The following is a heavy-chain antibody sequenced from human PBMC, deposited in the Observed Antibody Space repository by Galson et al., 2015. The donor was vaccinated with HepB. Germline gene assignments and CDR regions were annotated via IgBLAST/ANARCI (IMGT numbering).Heavy chain of an antibody. Sequence: SVKVSCKASGYTFTGYYMHWVRQAPGQGLEWMGWINPNSGGTNYAQKFQGRVTMTRDTSISTAYMELSRLRSDDTAVYYCARDRRWWAGKYSSLGEIGYWGQGTLVTVSS. CDR1: GYTFTGYY. CDR2: INPNSGGT. CDR3: ARDRRWWAGKYSSLGEIGY. V-gene: IGHV1-2*02. D-gene: IGHD6-6*01. J-gene: IGHJ4*02.